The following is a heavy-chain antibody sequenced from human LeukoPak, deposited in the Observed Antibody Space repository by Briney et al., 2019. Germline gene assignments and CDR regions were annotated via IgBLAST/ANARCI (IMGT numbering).Heavy chain of an antibody. CDR1: GYTFTSYD. Sequence: VASVKVSCKASGYTFTSYDISWVRQAPGQGLEWMGWISAYNGNTNYAQKLQGRVTMTTDTSTSTAFMELRSLRSDDTAVYYCARTENHYYYYMDVWGKGTTVTISS. J-gene: IGHJ6*03. V-gene: IGHV1-18*01. CDR2: ISAYNGNT. CDR3: ARTENHYYYYMDV.